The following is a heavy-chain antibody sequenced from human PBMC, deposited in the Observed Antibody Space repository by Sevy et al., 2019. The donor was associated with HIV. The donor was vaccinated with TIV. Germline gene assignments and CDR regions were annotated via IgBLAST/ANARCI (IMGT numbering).Heavy chain of an antibody. D-gene: IGHD1-26*01. V-gene: IGHV3-49*04. Sequence: GGSLRLSCTASGFSFGDYVLSWVRQAPGKGLEWVGFIRSTAYGGRTEYAASVRGRFTISRDDSKSIAYLQMNSLKTEDTAVYYCSRVGGATVCGMDVWGQGTTVTVSS. CDR3: SRVGGATVCGMDV. CDR1: GFSFGDYV. J-gene: IGHJ6*01. CDR2: IRSTAYGGRT.